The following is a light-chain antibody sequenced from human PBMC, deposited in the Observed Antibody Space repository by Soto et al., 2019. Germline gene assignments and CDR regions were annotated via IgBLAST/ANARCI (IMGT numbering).Light chain of an antibody. Sequence: EIVLTQSPATLSLSPGERATLSCRASQSVSSYLAWYQQNPGQAPRHLIYDASNRATGIPARFSGSGSGTDFTLTINSLEPEDFAVYYGQQRSNWPPWTFGQGTKVEIK. CDR2: DAS. J-gene: IGKJ1*01. V-gene: IGKV3-11*01. CDR3: QQRSNWPPWT. CDR1: QSVSSY.